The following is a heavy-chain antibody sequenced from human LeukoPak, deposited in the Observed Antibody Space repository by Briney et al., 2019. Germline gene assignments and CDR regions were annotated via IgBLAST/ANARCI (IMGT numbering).Heavy chain of an antibody. V-gene: IGHV4-34*01. J-gene: IGHJ4*02. Sequence: SETLSLTCVVYGGSFCGYFWSWIRQPPGKGLEWIGENTPSGSTNYSPSLKSRVSISIDTSKKKLSLRLTSVTAADSAVSYCASSFYYDSRDYWGQGTLVTVSS. D-gene: IGHD3-22*01. CDR3: ASSFYYDSRDY. CDR2: NTPSGST. CDR1: GGSFCGYF.